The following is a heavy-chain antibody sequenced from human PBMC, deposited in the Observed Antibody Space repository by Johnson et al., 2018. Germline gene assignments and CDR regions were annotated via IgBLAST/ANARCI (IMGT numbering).Heavy chain of an antibody. CDR2: ISYDGNKK. D-gene: IGHD5-24*01. J-gene: IGHJ6*03. CDR3: ARGGNGYKFYYYYYMDV. Sequence: QVQLVESGGGVVQPGRSLRLSCAASGFIFSSYGMHWVRQAPGKGLEWVAVISYDGNKKYYADSVKGRFTISRDNSKNTLDLQVNRLTAEDTAVYFWARGGNGYKFYYYYYMDVWGKGTTVTVSS. V-gene: IGHV3-30*03. CDR1: GFIFSSYG.